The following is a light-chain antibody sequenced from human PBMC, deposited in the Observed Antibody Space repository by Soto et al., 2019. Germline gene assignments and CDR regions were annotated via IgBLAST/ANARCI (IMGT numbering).Light chain of an antibody. V-gene: IGLV2-14*01. J-gene: IGLJ2*01. CDR1: SSDVGYYNY. CDR3: SSYTSSSTVV. Sequence: QSVLTQPASVSGSPGQSITISCTGTSSDVGYYNYVSWYQQHPGLAPKLLIYEVSNRPSGISNRFSGSKSGNTASLTISGLQAEDEADYYCSSYTSSSTVVFGEGTKLTVL. CDR2: EVS.